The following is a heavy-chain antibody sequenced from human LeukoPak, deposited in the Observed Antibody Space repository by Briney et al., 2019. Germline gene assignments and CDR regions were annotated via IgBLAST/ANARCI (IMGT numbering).Heavy chain of an antibody. CDR2: INPSGGST. V-gene: IGHV1-46*01. D-gene: IGHD5-18*01. J-gene: IGHJ4*02. CDR3: ARDSHLEAMENFDY. Sequence: ASVKVSCKTSGYSFTNYGMNWVRQAPGQGLEWMGIINPSGGSTSYAQKFQGRVTMTRDTSTSTVYMELSSLRSEDTAVYYCARDSHLEAMENFDYWGQGTLVTVSS. CDR1: GYSFTNYG.